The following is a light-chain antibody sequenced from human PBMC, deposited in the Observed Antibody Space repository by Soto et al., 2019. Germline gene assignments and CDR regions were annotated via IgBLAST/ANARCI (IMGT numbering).Light chain of an antibody. CDR1: QSVSSN. V-gene: IGKV3-15*01. CDR3: QQYNNWSPLT. Sequence: EIVMTQSPSTLSVSPGERATLSCRASQSVSSNLAWYQQKPGQAPRLLIYGASTRATGIPARFSGSGSGTDFTLTISSLQSAEFAVYYCQQYNNWSPLTFGGGTKVEIK. CDR2: GAS. J-gene: IGKJ4*01.